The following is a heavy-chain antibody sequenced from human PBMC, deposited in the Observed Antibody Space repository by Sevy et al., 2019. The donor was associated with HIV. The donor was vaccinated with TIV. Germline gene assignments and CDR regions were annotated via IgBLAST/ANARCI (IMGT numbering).Heavy chain of an antibody. V-gene: IGHV6-1*01. Sequence: KQSQTLSLTCAISGDSVSGHSAAWNWIRQSPSRGLEWLGRTYYRSKWYTDFAVSVKSRITINPDTSKNQFSLHLNSVTPEDTAMYYCARGGSAVTGTTFVLAFDIWGQWTMVTVSS. CDR2: TYYRSKWYT. CDR1: GDSVSGHSAA. D-gene: IGHD1-20*01. CDR3: ARGGSAVTGTTFVLAFDI. J-gene: IGHJ3*02.